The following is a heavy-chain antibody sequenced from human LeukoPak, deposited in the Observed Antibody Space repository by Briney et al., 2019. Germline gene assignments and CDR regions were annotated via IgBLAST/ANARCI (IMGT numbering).Heavy chain of an antibody. Sequence: GGSLMISWRGSGESFTSYWIARGRQMPGKGLQEMVIIYPGDSDTRYSPSFQGQVTTSADKAITSAYLQRSSLRAADTAMYYCARRVYGGGYYCDYWGQGT. CDR3: ARRVYGGGYYCDY. J-gene: IGHJ4*02. CDR2: IYPGDSDT. V-gene: IGHV5-51*01. CDR1: GESFTSYW. D-gene: IGHD4-23*01.